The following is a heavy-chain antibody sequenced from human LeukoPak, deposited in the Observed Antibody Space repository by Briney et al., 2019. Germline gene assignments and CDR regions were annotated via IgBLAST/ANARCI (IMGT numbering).Heavy chain of an antibody. Sequence: GEPLKISCKGSGYSFTSYWIGWVRQMPGKGLEWMGIIYPGDSDTRYSPSFQGQVTISADKSISTAYLQWNSLKASDTAMYYCARSYYDSSGYYSLGVLDIWGQGTVVTVSS. CDR3: ARSYYDSSGYYSLGVLDI. CDR1: GYSFTSYW. J-gene: IGHJ3*02. CDR2: IYPGDSDT. V-gene: IGHV5-51*01. D-gene: IGHD3-22*01.